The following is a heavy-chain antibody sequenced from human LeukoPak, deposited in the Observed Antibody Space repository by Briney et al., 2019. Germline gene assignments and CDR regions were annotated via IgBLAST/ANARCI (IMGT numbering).Heavy chain of an antibody. Sequence: PSETLSLTCAVYNGSFSSYYWSWIRQPPGKGLEWIGEINHSGSTNYNPSLKSRVTISIDTSKNQISLRLTSVTATDTAMYYCARQTGSGLFTLPGGQGTLVTVSS. D-gene: IGHD3/OR15-3a*01. CDR3: ARQTGSGLFTLP. CDR1: NGSFSSYY. J-gene: IGHJ4*02. V-gene: IGHV4-34*01. CDR2: INHSGST.